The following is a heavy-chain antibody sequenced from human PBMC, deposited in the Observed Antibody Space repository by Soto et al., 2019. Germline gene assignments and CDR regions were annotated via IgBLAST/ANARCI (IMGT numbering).Heavy chain of an antibody. J-gene: IGHJ2*01. V-gene: IGHV1-69*12. CDR3: ARGNHRWLQLWYFDL. CDR2: IIPIFGTA. Sequence: QVQLVQSGAGVKKPGSSVTVSCKASGGTFSSYTISWVRQAPGQGLEWMGGIIPIFGTANYAQKFQGRVTITADESTSTAYMELSSLRSEDTALYYCARGNHRWLQLWYFDLWGRGTLVTVSS. D-gene: IGHD5-12*01. CDR1: GGTFSSYT.